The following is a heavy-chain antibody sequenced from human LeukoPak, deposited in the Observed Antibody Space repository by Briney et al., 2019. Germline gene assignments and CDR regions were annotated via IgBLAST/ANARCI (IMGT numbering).Heavy chain of an antibody. J-gene: IGHJ4*02. CDR1: GFTFSSYA. CDR3: AKDHHSTSCTDY. CDR2: ISGSGGST. Sequence: PGGSLRLSCAASGFTFSSYAMSWVRQAPGRGLEWVSAISGSGGSTYYADSVKGRFTISRDNSKNTLYLQMNSLRAEDTAVYYCAKDHHSTSCTDYWGQGTLVTVSS. V-gene: IGHV3-23*01. D-gene: IGHD2-2*01.